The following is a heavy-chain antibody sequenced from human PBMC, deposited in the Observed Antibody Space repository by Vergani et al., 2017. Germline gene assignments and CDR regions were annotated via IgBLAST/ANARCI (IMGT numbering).Heavy chain of an antibody. D-gene: IGHD4-17*01. CDR2: IIPIFGTA. V-gene: IGHV1-69*01. CDR3: ARDAVYGDYVGNWFDP. J-gene: IGHJ5*02. Sequence: QVQLVQSGAEVKKPGSSVKVSCKASGGPFSSYAISWVRQAPGQGLEWMGGIIPIFGTANYAQKFQGRVTITADESTSTAYMELSSLRSEDTAVYYCARDAVYGDYVGNWFDPWGQGTLVTVSS. CDR1: GGPFSSYA.